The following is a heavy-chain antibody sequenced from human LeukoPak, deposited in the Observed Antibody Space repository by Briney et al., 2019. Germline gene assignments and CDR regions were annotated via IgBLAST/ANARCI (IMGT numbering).Heavy chain of an antibody. J-gene: IGHJ1*01. D-gene: IGHD2-2*01. CDR1: GYTFTSYA. Sequence: ASVKVSCKASGYTFTSYAMHWVRQAPGQRLEWMGWINAGNGNTKYSQKFQGRVTITRDTSASTAYMELSSLRSEDTAVYYCARGDRCSSTSCYAMSEYFQHWGQGTLVTVSS. CDR2: INAGNGNT. CDR3: ARGDRCSSTSCYAMSEYFQH. V-gene: IGHV1-3*01.